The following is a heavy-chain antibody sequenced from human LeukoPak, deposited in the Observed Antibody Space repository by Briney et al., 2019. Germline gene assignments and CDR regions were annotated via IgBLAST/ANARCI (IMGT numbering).Heavy chain of an antibody. CDR1: GYTFSNYG. J-gene: IGHJ4*02. V-gene: IGHV1-18*04. CDR3: TRHSGSGWQALGY. Sequence: ASVKVSCKASGYTFSNYGISWVRQAPGLGLEWMGWTSYNGNTNYAQKFQDRVTMTTDTSTTTAYMELRSLESDDTAVYYCTRHSGSGWQALGYWGQGTLVTVSS. CDR2: TSYNGNT. D-gene: IGHD6-19*01.